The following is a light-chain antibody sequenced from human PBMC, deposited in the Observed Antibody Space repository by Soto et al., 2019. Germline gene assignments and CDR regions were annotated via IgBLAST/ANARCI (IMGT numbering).Light chain of an antibody. CDR2: DSS. Sequence: QLTQSPPSLSSSVVERLTITYHLIQSISTYLNWYQQKPGEAPTLLVYDSSTLQSGVPPRFSGSGSGTDFTLTISSLEPEDFAVYYCQQRRSWPPTITFGQGTRLEI. CDR1: QSISTY. CDR3: QQRRSWPPTIT. V-gene: IGKV1-39*01. J-gene: IGKJ5*01.